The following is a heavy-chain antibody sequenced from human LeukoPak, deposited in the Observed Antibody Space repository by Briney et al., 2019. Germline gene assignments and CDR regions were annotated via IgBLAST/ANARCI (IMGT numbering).Heavy chain of an antibody. Sequence: SETLSLTCTVSGGSISSGGYYWSWIRQHPGKGLEWIGYIYYSGSTYYNPSLKSRVTISVDTSKNQFSLKLSSVTAADTAVYYCAREIIAVAAIDYWGQGTLVTVSS. J-gene: IGHJ4*02. D-gene: IGHD6-19*01. CDR1: GGSISSGGYY. CDR2: IYYSGST. V-gene: IGHV4-61*08. CDR3: AREIIAVAAIDY.